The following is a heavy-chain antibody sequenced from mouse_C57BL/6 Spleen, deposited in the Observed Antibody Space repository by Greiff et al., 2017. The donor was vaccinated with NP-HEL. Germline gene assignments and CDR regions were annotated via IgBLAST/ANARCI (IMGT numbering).Heavy chain of an antibody. CDR1: GYAFSSYW. J-gene: IGHJ3*01. CDR3: ARDGSAWFAY. CDR2: IYPGDGDT. V-gene: IGHV1-80*01. Sequence: VQLQQSGAELVKPGASVKISCKASGYAFSSYWMNWVKQRTGKGLEWIGQIYPGDGDTNYNGKFKGKATLTADKSSSTAYMQLSSLTSEDSAVYFCARDGSAWFAYWGQGTLVTVSA. D-gene: IGHD1-1*01.